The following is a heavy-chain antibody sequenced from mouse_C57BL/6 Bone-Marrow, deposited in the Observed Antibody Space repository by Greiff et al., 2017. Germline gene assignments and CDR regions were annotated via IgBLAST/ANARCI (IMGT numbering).Heavy chain of an antibody. CDR1: GIAFSRYW. Sequence: EVKLMESGGGLVQPGGSLKLSCAASGIAFSRYWMSWVRRAPGKGLEWIGEINPDSSTINYAPSLKDKFIISRDNAKNTLYVQMSKVRSEDTALYDCARPEYDGSSYGFADWGKGTLVTVSA. CDR2: INPDSSTI. D-gene: IGHD1-1*01. V-gene: IGHV4-1*01. J-gene: IGHJ3*01. CDR3: ARPEYDGSSYGFAD.